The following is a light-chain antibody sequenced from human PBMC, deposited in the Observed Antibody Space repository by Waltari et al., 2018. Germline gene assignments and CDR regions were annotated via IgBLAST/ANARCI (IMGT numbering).Light chain of an antibody. CDR2: GQN. V-gene: IGLV3-19*01. J-gene: IGLJ3*02. CDR1: TLRSFS. Sequence: SSELTQDPAVSVALGQTITMTCQGDTLRSFSANWYQQKPGQAPVLVIFGQNNRPSVIPDRFSGSTSGNTGSLTITGAHAEDESDYYCNSRDSSGDHGVFGGGTKLTVL. CDR3: NSRDSSGDHGV.